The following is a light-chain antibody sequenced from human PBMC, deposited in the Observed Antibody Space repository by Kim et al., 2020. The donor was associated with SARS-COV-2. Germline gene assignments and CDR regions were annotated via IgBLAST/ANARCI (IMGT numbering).Light chain of an antibody. Sequence: KTVTIACTRSSGSIASNYVQWYQQRPGSSPTAVIYEDNQRPSGVPDRFSGSIDSSSSSASLTISGLKTEDEADYYCQSYDSSNAWVFGGGTQLTVL. V-gene: IGLV6-57*01. CDR3: QSYDSSNAWV. CDR2: EDN. CDR1: SGSIASNY. J-gene: IGLJ3*02.